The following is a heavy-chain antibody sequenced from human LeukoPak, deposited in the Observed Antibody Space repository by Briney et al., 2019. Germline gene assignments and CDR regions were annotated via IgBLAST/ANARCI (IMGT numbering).Heavy chain of an antibody. Sequence: SVKVSCKASGGTFSSYAISWVRQAPGQGLEWMGGIIPIFGTANYAQKFQGRVTITADESTSTAYMELSSLRSEDTAVCYCARDGLRYFDWFQSYNWFDPWGQGTLVTVSS. CDR3: ARDGLRYFDWFQSYNWFDP. CDR2: IIPIFGTA. D-gene: IGHD3-9*01. V-gene: IGHV1-69*01. J-gene: IGHJ5*02. CDR1: GGTFSSYA.